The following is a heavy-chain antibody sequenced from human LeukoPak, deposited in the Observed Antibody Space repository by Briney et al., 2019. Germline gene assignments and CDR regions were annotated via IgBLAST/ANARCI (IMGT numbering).Heavy chain of an antibody. CDR1: GGSISSYY. Sequence: SETLSLTCTVSGGSISSYYWSWIRQPPGKGLEWIGYIYYSGSTNYNPSLKSRVTISVDTSKNQFSLKLSSVTAADTAVYYCARDDYGGNSFDYWGQGTLVTVSS. J-gene: IGHJ4*02. CDR3: ARDDYGGNSFDY. V-gene: IGHV4-59*01. D-gene: IGHD4-23*01. CDR2: IYYSGST.